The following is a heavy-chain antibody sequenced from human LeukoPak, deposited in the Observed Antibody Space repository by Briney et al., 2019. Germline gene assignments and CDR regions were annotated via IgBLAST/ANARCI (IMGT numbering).Heavy chain of an antibody. V-gene: IGHV1-3*01. CDR1: GYIFTDYA. D-gene: IGHD2-15*01. J-gene: IGHJ6*03. Sequence: GASVKVSCKASGYIFTDYAIHWLRQAPGQRPEWMGWMNAGNGNTKYSQKFQGKITLIRDTSAATAYMELSSLRHDDLAVYYCARGRGTSGSNRDFYYYYYYVDVWGKGTTVTVSS. CDR2: MNAGNGNT. CDR3: ARGRGTSGSNRDFYYYYYYVDV.